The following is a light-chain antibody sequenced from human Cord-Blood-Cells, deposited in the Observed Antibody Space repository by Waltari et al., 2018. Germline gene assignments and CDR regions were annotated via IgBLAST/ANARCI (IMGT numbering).Light chain of an antibody. Sequence: EIVMTQSQATLSVSPGESATLSCRASQSVSSNLAWYQQKPGQAPRLLIYGASTRATGIPARFSGSGSVTEFTLTISSLQSEDFAVYYCQQYNNWPRTFGQGTKVEIK. J-gene: IGKJ1*01. CDR3: QQYNNWPRT. CDR2: GAS. CDR1: QSVSSN. V-gene: IGKV3-15*01.